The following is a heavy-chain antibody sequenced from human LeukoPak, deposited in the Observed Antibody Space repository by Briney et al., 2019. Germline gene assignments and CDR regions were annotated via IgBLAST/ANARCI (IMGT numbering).Heavy chain of an antibody. CDR2: ISYDGSNK. V-gene: IGHV3-30-3*01. J-gene: IGHJ4*02. CDR3: ARDRRGTTVTYEDY. D-gene: IGHD4-17*01. CDR1: GFTFSSYA. Sequence: GRSLRLSCAASGFTFSSYAMHWVRQAPGKGLEWVAVISYDGSNKYYADSVKGRFTISRDNPKNTLYLQMNSLRAEDTAVYYCARDRRGTTVTYEDYWGQGTLVTVSS.